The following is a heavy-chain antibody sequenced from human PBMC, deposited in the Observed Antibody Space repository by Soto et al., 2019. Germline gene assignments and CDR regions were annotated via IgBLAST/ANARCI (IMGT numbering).Heavy chain of an antibody. CDR3: AYKTYYYGMDV. J-gene: IGHJ6*02. CDR1: GGTFSSYT. V-gene: IGHV1-69*02. CDR2: IIPILGIA. Sequence: QVQLVQSGAEVKKPGSSVKVSCKASGGTFSSYTISWVRQAPGQGIEWMGRIIPILGIANYAQKFQGRVTITADNSTSTAYMELSSLRSEDTAVYYCAYKTYYYGMDVWGQGTTVTVSS. D-gene: IGHD1-1*01.